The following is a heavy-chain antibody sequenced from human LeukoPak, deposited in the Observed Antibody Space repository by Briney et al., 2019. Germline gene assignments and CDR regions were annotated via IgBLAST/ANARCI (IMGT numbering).Heavy chain of an antibody. D-gene: IGHD1-26*01. V-gene: IGHV1-2*02. Sequence: ASVKVSCKASGYTFTGYYMHWVRQAPGQGLEWMGWINPNSGGTNYAQKFQGRVTMTRDTSISTAYMELSRLRSDDTAVYYCARSKAGSYFLDYWGQGTLVTVSS. CDR3: ARSKAGSYFLDY. CDR2: INPNSGGT. J-gene: IGHJ4*02. CDR1: GYTFTGYY.